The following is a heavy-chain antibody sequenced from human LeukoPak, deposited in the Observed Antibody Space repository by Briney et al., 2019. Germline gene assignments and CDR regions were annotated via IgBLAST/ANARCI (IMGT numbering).Heavy chain of an antibody. CDR3: ASPSIRYSSGWWAY. D-gene: IGHD6-19*01. Sequence: PGGSLRLSCAASGFTFSSYSMNWVRQAPGKGLEWVSSISSSSSYIYYADPVKGRFTISRDNAKNSLYLQMNSLRAEDTAVYYCASPSIRYSSGWWAYWGQGTLVTVSS. CDR1: GFTFSSYS. V-gene: IGHV3-21*01. CDR2: ISSSSSYI. J-gene: IGHJ4*02.